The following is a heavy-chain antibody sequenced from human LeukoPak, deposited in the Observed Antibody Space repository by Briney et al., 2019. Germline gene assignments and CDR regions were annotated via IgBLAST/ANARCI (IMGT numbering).Heavy chain of an antibody. J-gene: IGHJ4*02. CDR3: AKDSVFGEVTGLFDF. CDR1: GFIFSSYG. CDR2: ISRRGDTT. Sequence: PGGSLILSCAASGFIFSSYGMSWVRQSPGKGLEWVSGISRRGDTTYYADSVKGRFSISRDNSKNTLYLQLNSLRAEDTAIYYCAKDSVFGEVTGLFDFWGQGTLVIVSS. V-gene: IGHV3-23*01. D-gene: IGHD3-3*01.